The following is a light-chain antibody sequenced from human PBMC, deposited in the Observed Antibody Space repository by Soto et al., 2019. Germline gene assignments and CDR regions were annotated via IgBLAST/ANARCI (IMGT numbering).Light chain of an antibody. CDR1: QDIRNK. CDR2: GAS. J-gene: IGKJ1*01. Sequence: AIQMTQFPSSLSASVRDRVVISCRTSQDIRNKLGWYQQKPGQAPKLLIFGASTLHSGVPSRFSGSGSGTRFTLTITSLRPEDVATYYCLHEYNYPWTFGQGTKVDIK. V-gene: IGKV1-6*01. CDR3: LHEYNYPWT.